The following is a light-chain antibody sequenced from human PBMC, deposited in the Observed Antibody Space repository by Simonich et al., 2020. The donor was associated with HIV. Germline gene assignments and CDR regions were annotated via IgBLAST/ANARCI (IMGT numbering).Light chain of an antibody. Sequence: QSALTQPPSVSGSPGQSITISCTGTSSDVGGYNYVSWYQQHPGKAPTLMIYDVSNRPSGGSYRFSAAKSGNTASLTIFGLQAEDEANYYCNSYSSSSTVIFGGGTWLTVL. CDR2: DVS. CDR3: NSYSSSSTVI. J-gene: IGLJ2*01. V-gene: IGLV2-14*03. CDR1: SSDVGGYNY.